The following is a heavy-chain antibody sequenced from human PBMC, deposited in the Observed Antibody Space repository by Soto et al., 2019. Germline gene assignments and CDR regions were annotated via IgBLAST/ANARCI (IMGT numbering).Heavy chain of an antibody. CDR1: GGSFSGYY. CDR3: ARGQKDIVVVVAATAGWYFDL. J-gene: IGHJ2*01. V-gene: IGHV4-34*01. D-gene: IGHD2-15*01. Sequence: QVQLQQWGARLLKPSETLSLTCAVYGGSFSGYYWSWIRQPPGKGLKWIVEMNRSGSTNYNPSLKSRLTISVDTSKTQCSLTVGAVTAADTAVYYCARGQKDIVVVVAATAGWYFDLWGRGTLVTVSS. CDR2: MNRSGST.